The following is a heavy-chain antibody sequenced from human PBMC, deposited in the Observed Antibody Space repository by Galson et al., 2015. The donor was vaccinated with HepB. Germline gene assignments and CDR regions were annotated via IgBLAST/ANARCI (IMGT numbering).Heavy chain of an antibody. V-gene: IGHV6-1*01. CDR2: TYYRSKWDN. CDR3: ARGHYFDSSGAYYFDY. CDR1: GDSVSSNRAA. D-gene: IGHD3-22*01. Sequence: CAISGDSVSSNRAAWNWFRQSPLRGLEWLGRTYYRSKWDNDYAVSVRSRVTMNPDTSKNQFSLQLNSVTPEDTAVYYCARGHYFDSSGAYYFDYWGQGTLVTVSS. J-gene: IGHJ4*02.